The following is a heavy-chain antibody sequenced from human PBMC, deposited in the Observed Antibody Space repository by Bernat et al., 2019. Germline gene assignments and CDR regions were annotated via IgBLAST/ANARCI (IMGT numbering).Heavy chain of an antibody. D-gene: IGHD5-24*01. J-gene: IGHJ4*02. CDR2: IRYDGSNK. CDR1: GFTFSSYG. Sequence: VQLVESGGGLVKPGGSLRLSCAASGFTFSSYGMHWVRQAPGKGLEWVAFIRYDGSNKYYADSVKGRFTISRDNSKNTLYLQMNSLRAEDTAVYYCAKCQAERWLQLPTGAWGQGTLVTVSS. CDR3: AKCQAERWLQLPTGA. V-gene: IGHV3-30*02.